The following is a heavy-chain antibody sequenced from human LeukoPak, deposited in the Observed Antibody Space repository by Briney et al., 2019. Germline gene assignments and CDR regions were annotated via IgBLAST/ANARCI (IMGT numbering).Heavy chain of an antibody. D-gene: IGHD6-19*01. V-gene: IGHV3-48*03. CDR1: GFTFSSYE. J-gene: IGHJ3*02. CDR3: ARDPVPGIAVAGTRDDAFDI. CDR2: ISSSGSTI. Sequence: GGSLRLSCAASGFTFSSYEMNWVRQAPGKGLEWVSYISSSGSTIYYADSVKGRFTISRDNAKNSLYLQMNSLRAEDTAVYYCARDPVPGIAVAGTRDDAFDIWGQGTMVTVSS.